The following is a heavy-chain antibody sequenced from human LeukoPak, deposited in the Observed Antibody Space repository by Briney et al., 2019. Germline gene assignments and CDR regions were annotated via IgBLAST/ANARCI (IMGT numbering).Heavy chain of an antibody. CDR1: GGSISSSNW. CDR3: ASLEGAKDVDV. CDR2: IYHSGST. D-gene: IGHD1-26*01. Sequence: SGTLSLTCAVSGGSISSSNWWSWVRQPPGKGLEWIGEIYHSGSTNYNPSLKGRVTISVDKSKNQFSLQVNSVTAADTAVYYCASLEGAKDVDVWGTGTTVTVSS. V-gene: IGHV4-4*02. J-gene: IGHJ6*04.